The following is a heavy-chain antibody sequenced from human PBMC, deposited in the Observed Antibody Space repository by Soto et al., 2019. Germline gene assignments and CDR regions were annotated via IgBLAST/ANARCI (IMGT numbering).Heavy chain of an antibody. CDR3: ARESYSSSNGLIRYYGMDV. Sequence: SETLSLTCTVSGGSISSYYWSWIRQPAGKGLEWIGRIYTSGSTNYNPSLKSRVTMSVDTSKNQFSLKLSSVTAADTAVYYCARESYSSSNGLIRYYGMDVWGQGNTVTVS. J-gene: IGHJ6*02. V-gene: IGHV4-4*07. CDR1: GGSISSYY. CDR2: IYTSGST. D-gene: IGHD6-6*01.